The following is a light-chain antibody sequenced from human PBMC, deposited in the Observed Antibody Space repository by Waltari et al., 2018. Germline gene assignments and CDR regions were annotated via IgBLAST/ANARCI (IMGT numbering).Light chain of an antibody. CDR2: KAS. CDR1: QSISRW. V-gene: IGKV1-5*03. J-gene: IGKJ3*01. CDR3: QHYNSFSALFT. Sequence: DIQMTQSPSTVSASVGDRVTITSRASQSISRWLAWYQQKPGKAPKLLIHKASSLQSGVPSRFSGSGYGTEFTLNITSLQPDDFATYYCQHYNSFSALFTFGPGTQVDIK.